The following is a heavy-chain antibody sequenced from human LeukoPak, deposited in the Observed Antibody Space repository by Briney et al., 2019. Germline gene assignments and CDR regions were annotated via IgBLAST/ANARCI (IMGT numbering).Heavy chain of an antibody. J-gene: IGHJ4*02. V-gene: IGHV4-39*07. CDR3: ARVGEVYGDYYFDY. D-gene: IGHD4-17*01. CDR1: GGSISSSSYY. CDR2: IYYSGST. Sequence: PSETLSLTCTVSGGSISSSSYYWGWIRQPPGKGLEWIGSIYYSGSTYYNPSLKSRVTISVDTSKNQFSLKLSSVTAADTAVYYCARVGEVYGDYYFDYWGQGTLVTVSS.